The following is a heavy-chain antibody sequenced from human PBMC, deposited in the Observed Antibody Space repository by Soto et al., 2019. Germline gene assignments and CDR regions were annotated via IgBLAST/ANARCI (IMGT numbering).Heavy chain of an antibody. J-gene: IGHJ4*02. CDR3: TKGATSPFDA. CDR2: VYPSDSDV. V-gene: IGHV5-51*01. D-gene: IGHD3-16*01. Sequence: PRESLKISCKGTGYRFPSSWIAWVRQKPGKGLEWLGNVYPSDSDVRYSPAFAGQDTISTDNSINTPYLQLLTLQALDTALFYCTKGATSPFDACGQGTRVTVSS. CDR1: GYRFPSSW.